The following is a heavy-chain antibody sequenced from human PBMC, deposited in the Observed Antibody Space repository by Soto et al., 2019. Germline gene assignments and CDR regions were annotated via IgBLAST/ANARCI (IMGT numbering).Heavy chain of an antibody. D-gene: IGHD3-16*01. CDR2: ISGSGGST. CDR3: AKGFPSRSTVMPTSSWFDP. J-gene: IGHJ5*02. Sequence: EVQLLESGGGLVQPGGSLRLSCAASGFTFSSYAMSWVRQAPGKGLEWVSAISGSGGSTDYADSVKGRFTISRDNSKNTLYLQMNSLRAEDTAVYYCAKGFPSRSTVMPTSSWFDPWGQGTLVTVSS. CDR1: GFTFSSYA. V-gene: IGHV3-23*01.